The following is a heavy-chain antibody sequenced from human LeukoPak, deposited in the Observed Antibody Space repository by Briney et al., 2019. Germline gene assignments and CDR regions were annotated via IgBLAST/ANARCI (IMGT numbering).Heavy chain of an antibody. CDR3: TTDNVERELPLDY. CDR2: IKSKTDGGTT. J-gene: IGHJ4*02. Sequence: GGSLRLSCAASGFTFSRYWMSWVRQAPGKGLEWVGRIKSKTDGGTTDYAAPVKGRFTISRDDSKNTLYLQMNSLKTEDTAVYYCTTDNVERELPLDYWGQGTLVTVSS. D-gene: IGHD1-26*01. V-gene: IGHV3-15*01. CDR1: GFTFSRYW.